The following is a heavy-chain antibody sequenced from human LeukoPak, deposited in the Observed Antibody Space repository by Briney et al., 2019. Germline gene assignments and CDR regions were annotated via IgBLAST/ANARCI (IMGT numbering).Heavy chain of an antibody. J-gene: IGHJ4*02. CDR1: GGSISSGGYS. CDR3: ARGPKGKSGYSYGFEGFFDY. V-gene: IGHV4-30-4*07. Sequence: SQTLSLTCAVSGGSISSGGYSWSWIRQPPGKGLEWIGYFYYSGSTYYNPSLKSRVTISLDTSKNQFSLKLSSVTAADTAVYYCARGPKGKSGYSYGFEGFFDYWGQGTLVTVSS. D-gene: IGHD5-18*01. CDR2: FYYSGST.